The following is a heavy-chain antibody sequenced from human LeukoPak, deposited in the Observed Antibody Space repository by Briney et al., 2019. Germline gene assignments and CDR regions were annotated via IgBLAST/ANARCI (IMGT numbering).Heavy chain of an antibody. J-gene: IGHJ5*02. CDR3: ARVPCTSSSCVNWFDA. Sequence: APVKVSSKTSVYTFTTYGITWVRHAPGQKLVSIGWVSAHTCDTHTAQKIEGRGTMTTDTSTSTGYMELRSLRSDDTAVYDCARVPCTSSSCVNWFDAWGQGTLVTVSS. V-gene: IGHV1-18*01. CDR2: VSAHTCDT. CDR1: VYTFTTYG. D-gene: IGHD2-2*01.